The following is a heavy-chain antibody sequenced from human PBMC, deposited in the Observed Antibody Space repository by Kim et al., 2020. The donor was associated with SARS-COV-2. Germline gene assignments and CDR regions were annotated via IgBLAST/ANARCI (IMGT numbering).Heavy chain of an antibody. CDR1: EFTFRNYA. J-gene: IGHJ4*02. CDR2: ITGNGGDT. Sequence: GGSLSLSCVASEFTFRNYAMSWVRQAPGKGLEWVSAITGNGGDTYHADSVKGRFTISRDNSKSTLYLQMNSLRAEDTALYYCAKGSATSRPYYFDNWGQGTLVTVSS. D-gene: IGHD2-2*01. V-gene: IGHV3-23*01. CDR3: AKGSATSRPYYFDN.